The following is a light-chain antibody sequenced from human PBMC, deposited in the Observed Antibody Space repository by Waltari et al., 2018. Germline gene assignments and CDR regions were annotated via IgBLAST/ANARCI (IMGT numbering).Light chain of an antibody. CDR1: SSDVGRYNY. V-gene: IGLV2-8*01. J-gene: IGLJ2*01. Sequence: QSALTQPPSASGSPGQSVTISCTGTSSDVGRYNYVSWYQQHPGKAPKLMIYEVSKRPSGGRARRSGSKSGNTASLTVSGLQAEDEADYYCSSYAGSNNVVFGGGTKLT. CDR2: EVS. CDR3: SSYAGSNNVV.